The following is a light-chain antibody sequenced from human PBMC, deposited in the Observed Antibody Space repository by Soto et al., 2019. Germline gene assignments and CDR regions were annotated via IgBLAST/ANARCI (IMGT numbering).Light chain of an antibody. V-gene: IGLV2-14*01. CDR3: SSYAGSNNFVV. CDR1: ASDIGNYNY. J-gene: IGLJ2*01. Sequence: QSALTQPASVSGSPGQSITISCTGTASDIGNYNYVSWYQLHPGKAPKLLIYGVSNRPSGVSNRFSGSKSGNTASLTVSGLQAEDEADYYCSSYAGSNNFVVFGGGTKVTVL. CDR2: GVS.